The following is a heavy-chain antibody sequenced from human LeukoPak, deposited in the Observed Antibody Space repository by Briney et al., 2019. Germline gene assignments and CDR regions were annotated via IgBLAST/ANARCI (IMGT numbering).Heavy chain of an antibody. J-gene: IGHJ4*02. V-gene: IGHV1-46*01. D-gene: IGHD3-22*01. CDR2: IYPRDGST. CDR1: GYTFTSNY. CDR3: ATPRDDSSGYSHNFDY. Sequence: ASVKVSCKASGYTFTSNYIHWVRQAPGQGLEWMGMIYPRDGSTSYAQKFQGRVTMTEDTSTDTTYMELSCLRSEDTAVYYCATPRDDSSGYSHNFDYWGQGTLVTVSS.